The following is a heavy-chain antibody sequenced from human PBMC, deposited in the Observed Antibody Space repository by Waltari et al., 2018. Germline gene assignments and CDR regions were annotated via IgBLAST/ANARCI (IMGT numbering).Heavy chain of an antibody. CDR2: IYSGGST. Sequence: EVQLLESGGGLVQPGGSLRLSCAASGFTFSSYAMSWVRQAPGKGLEWVSVIYSGGSTYYADSVTGRFTISRDNSKNTLYLQMNSLRAEDTAVYYCAKGGNGGHAFDIWGQGTMVTVSS. CDR1: GFTFSSYA. V-gene: IGHV3-23*03. J-gene: IGHJ3*02. CDR3: AKGGNGGHAFDI.